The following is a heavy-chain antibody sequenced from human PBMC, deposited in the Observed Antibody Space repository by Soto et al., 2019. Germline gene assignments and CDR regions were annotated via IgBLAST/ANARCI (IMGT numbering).Heavy chain of an antibody. J-gene: IGHJ4*02. V-gene: IGHV1-3*01. Sequence: GASVKVSCKASGYTFTSYAMHWVRQAPGQRLEWMGWINAGNGNTKYSQKFQGRVTITRDTSASTAYMELSSLRSEDTAVYYCARDALPRIAAAGISYFGYWGQGTLVTVSS. CDR3: ARDALPRIAAAGISYFGY. CDR1: GYTFTSYA. CDR2: INAGNGNT. D-gene: IGHD6-13*01.